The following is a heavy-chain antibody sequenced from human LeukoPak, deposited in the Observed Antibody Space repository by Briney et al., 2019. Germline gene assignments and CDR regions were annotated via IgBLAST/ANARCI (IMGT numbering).Heavy chain of an antibody. CDR1: GFTCSSYG. J-gene: IGHJ6*04. CDR3: AKLGYCSGGSCHPYYYYGMDV. D-gene: IGHD2-15*01. V-gene: IGHV3-30*18. Sequence: GGSLRLSCAASGFTCSSYGMHWVRQAPGKGREWVAVISYDGSNKYDADSVKGRFTISRDNSKNTLYLQMNSLRAEDTAVYYCAKLGYCSGGSCHPYYYYGMDVWGKGTTVTVSS. CDR2: ISYDGSNK.